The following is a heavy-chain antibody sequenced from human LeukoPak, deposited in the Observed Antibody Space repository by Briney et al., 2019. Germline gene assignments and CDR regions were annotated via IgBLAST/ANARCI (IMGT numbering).Heavy chain of an antibody. CDR1: GGPISRRRYS. D-gene: IGHD3-9*01. CDR2: IYYSGST. CDR3: ASYDSGLQYFVGPGHFDY. J-gene: IGHJ4*02. V-gene: IGHV4-39*01. Sequence: AETLPLTRSVSGGPISRRRYSFVWIRPPPGKGLEWVGSIYYSGSTYYNPSLKSRATISVDTSKNQFSLKLSSVTAADPVVYYCASYDSGLQYFVGPGHFDYWGQGTLVTVSS.